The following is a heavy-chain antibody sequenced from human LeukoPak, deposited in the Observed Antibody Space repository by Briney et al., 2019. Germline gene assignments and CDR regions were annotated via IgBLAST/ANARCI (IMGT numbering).Heavy chain of an antibody. CDR2: INAGNGNT. D-gene: IGHD2-2*01. J-gene: IGHJ3*02. CDR1: GYTFTTYA. Sequence: ASVKVSCRASGYTFTTYAMHWVRQAPGQRLEWMGWINAGNGNTKYSQKFQGRVTITRDTSASTAYMELSSLRSEDTAVYYCASRREYCSTTSCSATFDIWGQGTMVTVSS. CDR3: ASRREYCSTTSCSATFDI. V-gene: IGHV1-3*01.